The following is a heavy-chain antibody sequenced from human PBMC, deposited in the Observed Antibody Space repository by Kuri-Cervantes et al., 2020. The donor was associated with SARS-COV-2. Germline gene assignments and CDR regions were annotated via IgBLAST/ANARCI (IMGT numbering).Heavy chain of an antibody. CDR2: IDPSGGST. Sequence: ASVKVSCKASGYTFTNYFMHWVRQAPGQGLEWMGIIDPSGGSTNYAQNFQGRVTMTRDTPTSTVYMELSSLRSEDTAVYYCARGGRASRFMFEYWGQGTLVTVSS. CDR3: ARGGRASRFMFEY. D-gene: IGHD3-16*01. V-gene: IGHV1-46*01. CDR1: GYTFTNYF. J-gene: IGHJ4*02.